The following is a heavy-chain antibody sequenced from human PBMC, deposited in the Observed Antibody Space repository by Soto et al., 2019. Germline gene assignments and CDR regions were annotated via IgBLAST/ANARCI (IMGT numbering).Heavy chain of an antibody. J-gene: IGHJ4*02. V-gene: IGHV3-23*01. Sequence: PGGSLRLSCAASGFTFSSYAMSWVRQAPGKGLEWVSAISGSGGSTYYADSVKGRFTISRDNSKNTLYLQMNSLRAEDTAAYYCARIGPPYSYDSSGYYYWGQGTLVTVSS. D-gene: IGHD3-22*01. CDR2: ISGSGGST. CDR1: GFTFSSYA. CDR3: ARIGPPYSYDSSGYYY.